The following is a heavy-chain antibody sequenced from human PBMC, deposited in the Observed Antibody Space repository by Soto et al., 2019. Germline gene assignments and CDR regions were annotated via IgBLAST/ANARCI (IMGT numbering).Heavy chain of an antibody. D-gene: IGHD3-3*01. J-gene: IGHJ5*02. CDR1: GGSISSGGYY. CDR3: ARDLADYDFWGGRGWFDP. CDR2: IYYSGST. Sequence: QVQLQESGPGLVKPSQTLSLTCTVSGGSISSGGYYWSWIRQHPGKGLEWIGYIYYSGSTYYNPSLKGRVTITVDTSKNQFSLKLSSVTAAATAVYYWARDLADYDFWGGRGWFDPWGQGTLVTVSS. V-gene: IGHV4-31*03.